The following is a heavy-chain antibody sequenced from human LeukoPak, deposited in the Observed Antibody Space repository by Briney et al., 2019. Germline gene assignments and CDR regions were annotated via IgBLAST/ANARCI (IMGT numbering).Heavy chain of an antibody. CDR2: IYSSGSI. Sequence: PSETLSLTCTVSGGSISSYFCSWIRQSAGKGLEWIGRIYSSGSIDYNPSLKSRVTMSVDTSENQFSLKLMSVTAADTAVYYCAREQAAGNLGYWGQGTLVTVSS. D-gene: IGHD6-13*01. J-gene: IGHJ4*02. CDR3: AREQAAGNLGY. V-gene: IGHV4-4*07. CDR1: GGSISSYF.